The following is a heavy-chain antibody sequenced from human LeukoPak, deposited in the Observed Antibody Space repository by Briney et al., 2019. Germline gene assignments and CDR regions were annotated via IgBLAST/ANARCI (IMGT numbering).Heavy chain of an antibody. J-gene: IGHJ4*02. CDR3: TTGGEMATSGY. V-gene: IGHV3-33*01. CDR2: IWYDGSNK. D-gene: IGHD5-24*01. Sequence: GGSLRLSCAASGFTFSSYGMHWVRQAPGKGLEWVAVIWYDGSNKYYADSVKGRFTISRDNSKNTLYLQMNSLKTEDTAVYYCTTGGEMATSGYWGQGTLVTVSS. CDR1: GFTFSSYG.